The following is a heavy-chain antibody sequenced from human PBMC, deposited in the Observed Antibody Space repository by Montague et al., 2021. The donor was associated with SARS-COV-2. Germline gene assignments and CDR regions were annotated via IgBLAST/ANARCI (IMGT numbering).Heavy chain of an antibody. V-gene: IGHV4-59*01. J-gene: IGHJ4*02. CDR1: GCSISRYF. D-gene: IGHD3-16*01. CDR2: VHDIESS. CDR3: ARVTLGGRDGRTRQYDGLDS. Sequence: SETLSLTCTVSGCSISRYFWNWIRQTPGKGLEWMGYVHDIESSIYNPSLQSRITILLDTPKNQFSLRLNAVTAADTAAYYCARVTLGGRDGRTRQYDGLDSWGQGILVTVSS.